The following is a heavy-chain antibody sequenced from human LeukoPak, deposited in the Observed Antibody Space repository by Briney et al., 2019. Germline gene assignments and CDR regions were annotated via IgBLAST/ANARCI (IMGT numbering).Heavy chain of an antibody. D-gene: IGHD3-22*01. J-gene: IGHJ4*02. V-gene: IGHV4-34*01. CDR2: IHHSGST. CDR3: ARVRYDSSGYYPGGFDY. CDR1: GGSFSGYY. Sequence: PSETLSLTCAVYGGSFSGYYWSWIRQPPGKGLECIGEIHHSGSTNYNPSLKSRVTLSVDKSKNQFSLKLSSVTAADTAVYYCARVRYDSSGYYPGGFDYWGQGTLVTVSS.